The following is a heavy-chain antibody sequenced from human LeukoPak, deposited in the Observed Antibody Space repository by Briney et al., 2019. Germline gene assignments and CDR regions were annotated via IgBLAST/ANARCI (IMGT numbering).Heavy chain of an antibody. J-gene: IGHJ5*02. V-gene: IGHV1-8*01. Sequence: ASVKVSCKASGCTFTSYDINWVRQATGQGLEWMGWMNPNSGNTGYAQKFQGRVTMTRNTSISTAYMELSSLRSEDTAVYYCARGGELLWFGELYSNWFDPWGQGTLVTVSS. CDR2: MNPNSGNT. D-gene: IGHD3-10*01. CDR3: ARGGELLWFGELYSNWFDP. CDR1: GCTFTSYD.